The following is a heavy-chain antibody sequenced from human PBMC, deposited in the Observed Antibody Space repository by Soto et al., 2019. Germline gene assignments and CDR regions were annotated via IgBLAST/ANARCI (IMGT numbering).Heavy chain of an antibody. CDR2: ISGSGGST. CDR3: AKVTVIYRPLTSSRNLFDP. D-gene: IGHD2-2*01. Sequence: EVQLLESGGGLVQPGGSLRLSCAASGFTFSSYAMSWVRQAPGKGLEWVSAISGSGGSTYYADSVKGRFTISRDNSKNTLYLQMNSLRPEDTAVYYCAKVTVIYRPLTSSRNLFDPWGQGTLVTVSS. CDR1: GFTFSSYA. J-gene: IGHJ5*02. V-gene: IGHV3-23*01.